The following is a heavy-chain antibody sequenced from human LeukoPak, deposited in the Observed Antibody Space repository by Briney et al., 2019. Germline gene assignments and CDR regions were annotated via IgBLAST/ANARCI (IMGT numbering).Heavy chain of an antibody. CDR1: GGSISSSSYY. Sequence: PSETLSLTCTVSGGSISSSSYYWGWIRQPPGMGLEWIGNIYYSGSTYYNPPLKSRVTISVDTSKSQFSLKLNSVTAADTAVYYCARRRSDWEFDYWGQGTLVTVSS. J-gene: IGHJ4*02. CDR3: ARRRSDWEFDY. V-gene: IGHV4-39*01. D-gene: IGHD2-21*02. CDR2: IYYSGST.